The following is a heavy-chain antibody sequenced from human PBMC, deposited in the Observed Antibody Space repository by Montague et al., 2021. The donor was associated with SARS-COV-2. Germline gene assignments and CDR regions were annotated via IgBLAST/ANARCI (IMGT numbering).Heavy chain of an antibody. V-gene: IGHV4-59*08. D-gene: IGHD3-10*01. Sequence: SETLSLTCTAAGDSVSRSYWNWIRQSPGKGLEWIGNIYYYGSVNYNPSLKSRLSISLDTSKNQLSLTLTSVTAADTATYYCARQITMVREPFDSWGQGTLVFVSS. CDR2: IYYYGSV. J-gene: IGHJ4*02. CDR1: GDSVSRSY. CDR3: ARQITMVREPFDS.